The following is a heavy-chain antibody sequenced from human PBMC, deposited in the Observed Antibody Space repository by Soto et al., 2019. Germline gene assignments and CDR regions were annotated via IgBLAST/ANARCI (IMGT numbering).Heavy chain of an antibody. V-gene: IGHV4-34*01. D-gene: IGHD5-12*01. J-gene: IGHJ4*02. CDR3: ARRQWLRSFDC. CDR1: GGSFSGYY. Sequence: PSETLSLTCAVYGGSFSGYYWSWIRQPPGKGLEWIGEINHSGSTNYNPSLKSRVTISVDTSKNQFSLKLSSLTAADTAVYYCARRQWLRSFDCWGQGTLVTVSS. CDR2: INHSGST.